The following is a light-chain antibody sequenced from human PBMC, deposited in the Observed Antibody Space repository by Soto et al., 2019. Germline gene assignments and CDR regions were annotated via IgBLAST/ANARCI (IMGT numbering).Light chain of an antibody. CDR2: AAS. V-gene: IGKV1-39*01. CDR3: QQSYSTPQT. Sequence: IQMTQSPSSLSASVGDRVTITCRASQTISNYLNWYQQKPGKAPSLLIYAASSLQSGVPSRFSGSGSETDFTLTIDSLQPEDFATYYCQQSYSTPQTFGQGTKLE. CDR1: QTISNY. J-gene: IGKJ2*01.